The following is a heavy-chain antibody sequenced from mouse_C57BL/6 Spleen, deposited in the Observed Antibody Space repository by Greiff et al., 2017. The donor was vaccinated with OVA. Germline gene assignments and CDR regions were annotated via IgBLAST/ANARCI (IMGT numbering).Heavy chain of an antibody. D-gene: IGHD2-5*01. CDR3: ARNRDYSNYAFDY. CDR1: GFSFTSYG. J-gene: IGHJ2*01. Sequence: VKLVESGPGLVQPSQSLSITCTVSGFSFTSYGVHWVRQSPGKGLEWLGVIWRGGSTDYNAAFMSRLSITKDNSKSQVFFKMNSLQADDTAIYYCARNRDYSNYAFDYWGQGTTLTVSS. V-gene: IGHV2-5*01. CDR2: IWRGGST.